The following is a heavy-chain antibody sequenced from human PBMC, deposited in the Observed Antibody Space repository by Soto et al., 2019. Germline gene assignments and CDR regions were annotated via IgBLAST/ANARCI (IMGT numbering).Heavy chain of an antibody. CDR3: ARGLTLWDIVVVPAARRVHWFDP. D-gene: IGHD2-2*01. J-gene: IGHJ5*02. Sequence: ETLSLTCAVYGGSFSGYYWSWIRQPPGKGLEWIGEINHSGSTNYNPSLKSRVTISVDTSKNQFSLKLSSVTAADTAVYYCARGLTLWDIVVVPAARRVHWFDPWGQGTLVTVSS. V-gene: IGHV4-34*01. CDR1: GGSFSGYY. CDR2: INHSGST.